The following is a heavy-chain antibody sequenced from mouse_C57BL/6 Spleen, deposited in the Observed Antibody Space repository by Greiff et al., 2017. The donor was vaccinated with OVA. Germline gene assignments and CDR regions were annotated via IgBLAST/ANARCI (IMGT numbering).Heavy chain of an antibody. CDR1: GYTFTSYW. V-gene: IGHV1-53*01. CDR3: ARGTAAITTVVVDWYFDV. Sequence: QVQLQQPGTELVKPGASVTLSCKASGYTFTSYWMHWVQQRPGQGLEWIGNINPSNGGTTYNEKFKSKATLTVDKSSRTAYMQLSSLTSEDSAVYNCARGTAAITTVVVDWYFDVWGTGTTVTVSS. CDR2: INPSNGGT. J-gene: IGHJ1*03. D-gene: IGHD1-1*01.